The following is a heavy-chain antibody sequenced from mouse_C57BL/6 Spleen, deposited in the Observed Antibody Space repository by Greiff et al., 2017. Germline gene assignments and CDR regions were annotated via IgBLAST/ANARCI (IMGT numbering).Heavy chain of an antibody. CDR1: GYTFTSYW. J-gene: IGHJ4*01. D-gene: IGHD2-4*01. V-gene: IGHV1-53*01. CDR2: INPSNGGT. CDR3: ARWGDYDDYAMDY. Sequence: VQLQQSGTELVKPGASVKLSCKASGYTFTSYWMHWVKQRPGQGLEWIGNINPSNGGTNYNEKFKSKATLTVDKSSSTAYMQLSSLTSEDSAVYYCARWGDYDDYAMDYWGQGTSVTVSS.